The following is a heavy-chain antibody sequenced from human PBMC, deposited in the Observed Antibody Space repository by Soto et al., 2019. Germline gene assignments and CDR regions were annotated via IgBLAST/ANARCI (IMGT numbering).Heavy chain of an antibody. V-gene: IGHV4-34*01. CDR2: INHSGST. D-gene: IGHD6-6*01. Sequence: PSETLSLTCAVYGGSFSGYYWSWIRQPPGKGLEWIGEINHSGSTNYNPSLKSRVTISVDTSKNQFSLKLSSVTAADTAVYYCARHWTAARNRLSAVRYWGQGTLVTVSS. CDR1: GGSFSGYY. CDR3: ARHWTAARNRLSAVRY. J-gene: IGHJ4*02.